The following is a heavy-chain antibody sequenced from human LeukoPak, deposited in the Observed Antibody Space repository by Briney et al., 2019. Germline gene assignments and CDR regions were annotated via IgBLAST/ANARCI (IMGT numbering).Heavy chain of an antibody. Sequence: SQTLSLTCTVSGDSISSGIHYWSWIRQPPGKGLEWIGEINHSGSTNYNPSLKSRVTISVDTSKNQFSLKLSSVTAADTAVYYCARHALVRGPCWFDPWGQGTLVTVSS. J-gene: IGHJ5*02. CDR2: INHSGST. D-gene: IGHD3-10*01. CDR3: ARHALVRGPCWFDP. V-gene: IGHV4-39*01. CDR1: GDSISSGIHY.